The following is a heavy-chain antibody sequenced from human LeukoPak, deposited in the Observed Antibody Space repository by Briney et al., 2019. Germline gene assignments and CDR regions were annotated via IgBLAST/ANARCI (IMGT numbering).Heavy chain of an antibody. V-gene: IGHV3-21*04. CDR2: ISSNSDYI. CDR3: ARAVSVSSYYFDC. Sequence: GGSLRLSCAASGFTFSSYSMNWVRQAPGKGLEWVSSISSNSDYIYYADSMKGRFTVSRDNAKNSLYLQMNSLRAEDTAVYYCARAVSVSSYYFDCWGQGTLVTVSS. D-gene: IGHD5/OR15-5a*01. J-gene: IGHJ4*02. CDR1: GFTFSSYS.